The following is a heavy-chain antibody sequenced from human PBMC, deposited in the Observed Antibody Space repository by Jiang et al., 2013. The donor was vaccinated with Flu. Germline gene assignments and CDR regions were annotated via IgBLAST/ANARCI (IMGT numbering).Heavy chain of an antibody. CDR3: ARDPETYYYGSGSKTVRWFDP. CDR1: GYTFTSYG. J-gene: IGHJ5*02. V-gene: IGHV1-18*01. D-gene: IGHD3-10*01. CDR2: ISAYNGNT. Sequence: GAEVKKPGASVKVSCKASGYTFTSYGISWVRQAPGQGLEWMGWISAYNGNTNYAQKLQGRVTMTTDTSTSTAYMELRSLRSDDTAVYYCARDPETYYYGSGSKTVRWFDPWAREPWSPSPQ.